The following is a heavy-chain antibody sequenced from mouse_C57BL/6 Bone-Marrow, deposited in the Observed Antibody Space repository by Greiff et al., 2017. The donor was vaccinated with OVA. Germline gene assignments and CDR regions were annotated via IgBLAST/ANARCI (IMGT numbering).Heavy chain of an antibody. CDR1: GFNIKDDY. Sequence: EVQLVESGAELVRPGASVKLSCTASGFNIKDDYMHWVKERPEKGLEWIGWIDPENGDTEYDSKFQGRATITADTSSKTVYLHLSSLKSEDTSVYYCTTYRYWGQGTTLTVSS. V-gene: IGHV14-4*01. CDR3: TTYRY. CDR2: IDPENGDT. J-gene: IGHJ2*01.